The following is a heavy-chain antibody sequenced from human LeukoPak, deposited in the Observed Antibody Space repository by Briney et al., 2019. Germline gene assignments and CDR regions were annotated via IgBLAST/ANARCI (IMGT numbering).Heavy chain of an antibody. V-gene: IGHV3-21*01. CDR3: ARAPGYCSGGSCYYFDY. J-gene: IGHJ4*02. CDR1: GFTFSSYS. D-gene: IGHD2-15*01. Sequence: GGSLRLSCAASGFTFSSYSMNWVRQAPGKGLEWVSSISSSSSYIYYADSVKGRFTISRDNAKNSLYLQMNSLRAEDTAVYYCARAPGYCSGGSCYYFDYWGQGTPVTVSS. CDR2: ISSSSSYI.